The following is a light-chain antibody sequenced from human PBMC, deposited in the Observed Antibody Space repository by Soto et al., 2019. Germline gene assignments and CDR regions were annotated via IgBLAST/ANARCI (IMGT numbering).Light chain of an antibody. CDR2: DVS. CDR3: NSYTTTNTRV. V-gene: IGLV2-14*01. CDR1: NSDVGAYNY. Sequence: QSALTQPASVSGSPGQSITISWTGTNSDVGAYNYVSWYQQHPGEAPKLMINDVSNRPSGVSTRFSGSKSGNTASLTISGLQAEDEADYYCNSYTTTNTRVFGGGTNLTVL. J-gene: IGLJ3*02.